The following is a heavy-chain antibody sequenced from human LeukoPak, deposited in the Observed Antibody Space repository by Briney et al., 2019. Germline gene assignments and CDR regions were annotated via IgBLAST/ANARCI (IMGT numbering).Heavy chain of an antibody. D-gene: IGHD2-2*01. Sequence: ASVKVSCKASGGTFSSYAISWVRQAPGQGLEWMGGIIPIFGTANYAQKFQGRVTITTDESTGTAYMELSSLRSEDTAVYYCARSSRPEYCSSTSCYRWFDPWGQGTLVTVSS. V-gene: IGHV1-69*05. CDR1: GGTFSSYA. CDR2: IIPIFGTA. J-gene: IGHJ5*02. CDR3: ARSSRPEYCSSTSCYRWFDP.